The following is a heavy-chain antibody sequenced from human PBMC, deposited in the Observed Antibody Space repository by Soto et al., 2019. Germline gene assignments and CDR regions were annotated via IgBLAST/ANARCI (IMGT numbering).Heavy chain of an antibody. D-gene: IGHD5-18*01. V-gene: IGHV3-30-3*01. J-gene: IGHJ6*02. CDR2: ISYDGSNK. CDR3: AREGYSYGISYYYGMDV. Sequence: GGSLRLSCAASGFTFSSYAMHWVRQAPGKGLEWVAVISYDGSNKYYADSVKGRFTISRDNSKNTLYLQMNSLRAEDTAVYYCAREGYSYGISYYYGMDVWGQGTTVTVSS. CDR1: GFTFSSYA.